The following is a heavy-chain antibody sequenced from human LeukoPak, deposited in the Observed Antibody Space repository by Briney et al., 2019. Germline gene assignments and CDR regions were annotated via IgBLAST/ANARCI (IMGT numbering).Heavy chain of an antibody. CDR2: IGTAGDT. CDR1: GLAFSYYD. J-gene: IGHJ3*01. Sequence: GGSLRLSCVASGLAFSYYDMHWVRQPTGKGLEWVSAIGTAGDTYYPDSVKGRSTISRENARKSLYLQMNNLRVGDTAVYYCATGGAPAGYAYHLWGQGTMVTVSS. CDR3: ATGGAPAGYAYHL. D-gene: IGHD6-13*01. V-gene: IGHV3-13*04.